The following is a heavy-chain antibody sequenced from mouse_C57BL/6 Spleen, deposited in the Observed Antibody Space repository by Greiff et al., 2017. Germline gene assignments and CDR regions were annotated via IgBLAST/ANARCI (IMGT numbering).Heavy chain of an antibody. CDR2: INPNNGGT. CDR3: ARMAQARAMDY. CDR1: GYTFTDYN. V-gene: IGHV1-18*01. D-gene: IGHD3-2*02. Sequence: VQLQQSGPELVKPGASVKIPCKASGYTFTDYNMDWVKQSHGKSLEWIGDINPNNGGTIYNQKFKGKATLTVDKSSSTAYMELRSLTSEDTAVYYCARMAQARAMDYWGQGTSVTVSS. J-gene: IGHJ4*01.